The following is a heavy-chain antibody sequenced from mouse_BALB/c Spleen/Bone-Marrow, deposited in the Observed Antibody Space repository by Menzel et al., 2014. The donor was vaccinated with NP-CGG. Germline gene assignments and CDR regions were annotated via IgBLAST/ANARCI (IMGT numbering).Heavy chain of an antibody. CDR3: ARSGNYYGSSWFAY. Sequence: LVESGAELARPGASVKMSCKASGYTFTSYTMHWVKQRPGQGLEWIGYINPSSGYTNYNQKFKDKATLTADKSSSTAYMQLSSLTSEDSAVYYCARSGNYYGSSWFAYWGQGTLVTVPA. D-gene: IGHD1-1*01. J-gene: IGHJ3*01. CDR2: INPSSGYT. CDR1: GYTFTSYT. V-gene: IGHV1-4*01.